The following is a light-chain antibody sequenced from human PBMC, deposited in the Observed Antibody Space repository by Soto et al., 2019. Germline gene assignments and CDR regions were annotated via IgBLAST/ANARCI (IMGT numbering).Light chain of an antibody. CDR3: QQCRNWPLT. CDR1: QTVYNN. Sequence: EIVMKQSPATLSVSPGEGATLSCKASQTVYNNLAWYQQRPGQPPRLLIYDASTRATGISARFSGSGYGTEFTLTISSLQSEDFAVYFCQQCRNWPLTFGGGTKVEIK. V-gene: IGKV3-15*01. J-gene: IGKJ4*01. CDR2: DAS.